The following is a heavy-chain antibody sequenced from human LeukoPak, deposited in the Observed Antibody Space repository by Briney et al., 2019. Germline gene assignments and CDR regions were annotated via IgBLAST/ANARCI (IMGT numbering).Heavy chain of an antibody. J-gene: IGHJ4*02. CDR1: GFTFTDHY. D-gene: IGHD7-27*01. CDR3: ARDHDWGVDY. CDR2: INGKRGDT. Sequence: ASVKVSFKASGFTFTDHYMHWVRQAPGQGLEWMRWINGKRGDTNYAQNFQDRVTMTRDTSTSTVYMELSRLTVDDTAVYYCARDHDWGVDYWGQGTLVTVSS. V-gene: IGHV1-2*02.